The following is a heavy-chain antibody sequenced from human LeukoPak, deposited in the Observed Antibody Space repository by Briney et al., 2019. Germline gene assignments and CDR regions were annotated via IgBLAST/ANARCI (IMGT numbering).Heavy chain of an antibody. J-gene: IGHJ5*02. D-gene: IGHD6-13*01. Sequence: GGSLRLSCAASGFTFSSHWMHWVRQAPGKGLVWVSRTNSDGRAPGYADSVKGRFTISRDNDKNTVYLQMNSLRGEDTGVYYCTRAYSTRYNNWFDPWGQGTLVTVSS. CDR3: TRAYSTRYNNWFDP. CDR1: GFTFSSHW. V-gene: IGHV3-74*01. CDR2: TNSDGRAP.